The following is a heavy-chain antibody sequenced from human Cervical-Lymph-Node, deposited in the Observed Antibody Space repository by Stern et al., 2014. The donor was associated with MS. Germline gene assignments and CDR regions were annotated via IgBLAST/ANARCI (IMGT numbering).Heavy chain of an antibody. CDR2: IYWDDDK. J-gene: IGHJ1*01. CDR1: GFSLSTSGVG. CDR3: ALVPGYYDTPSNEYFQH. V-gene: IGHV2-5*02. Sequence: QITLKESGPTLVKPTQTLTLTCTFSGFSLSTSGVGVGWIRQPPGKALEWLALIYWDDDKRYSPSLKSRLTITKDTSKNQVVLTMTNMDPVDTAKYYCALVPGYYDTPSNEYFQHWGQGTLVTVSS. D-gene: IGHD3-22*01.